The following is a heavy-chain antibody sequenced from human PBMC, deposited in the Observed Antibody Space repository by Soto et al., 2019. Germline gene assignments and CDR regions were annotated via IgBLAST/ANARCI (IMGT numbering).Heavy chain of an antibody. Sequence: ASVKVSCKASGGTFSSYAISWVRQAPGQGLEWMGGIIPIFGTANYAQKFQGRVTITADKSTSTAYMELSSLRSEDTAVYYCARGIGLVRMATNRGLAAFDIWGQGTMVTVSS. CDR2: IIPIFGTA. CDR3: ARGIGLVRMATNRGLAAFDI. V-gene: IGHV1-69*06. J-gene: IGHJ3*02. CDR1: GGTFSSYA. D-gene: IGHD5-12*01.